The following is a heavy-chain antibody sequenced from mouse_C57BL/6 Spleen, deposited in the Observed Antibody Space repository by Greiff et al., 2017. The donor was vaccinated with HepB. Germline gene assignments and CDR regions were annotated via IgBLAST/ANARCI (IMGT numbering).Heavy chain of an antibody. D-gene: IGHD2-3*01. CDR2: IWRGGST. CDR3: AKNYDGYYYAMDY. Sequence: VQLQQSGPGLVQPSQRLSITCTVSGFSLTSYGVHWVRQSPGKGLEWLGVIWRGGSTDYNAAFMSRLSITKDNSKSQVFFKMNSLQADDTAIYYCAKNYDGYYYAMDYWGQGTSVTVSS. V-gene: IGHV2-5*01. CDR1: GFSLTSYG. J-gene: IGHJ4*01.